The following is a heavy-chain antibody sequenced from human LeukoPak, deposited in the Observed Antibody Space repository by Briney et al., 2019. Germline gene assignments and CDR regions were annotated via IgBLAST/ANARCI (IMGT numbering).Heavy chain of an antibody. D-gene: IGHD6-13*01. Sequence: TGGSLRLSCAASGFTFSSYGMHWVRQAPGKGLEWVAVISYDGSNKYYADSVKGRFTIFRDNSKNTLYLQMNSLRAEDTAVYYCAKDTAASTHVYYYGMDVWGQGTTVTVSS. J-gene: IGHJ6*02. V-gene: IGHV3-30*18. CDR3: AKDTAASTHVYYYGMDV. CDR1: GFTFSSYG. CDR2: ISYDGSNK.